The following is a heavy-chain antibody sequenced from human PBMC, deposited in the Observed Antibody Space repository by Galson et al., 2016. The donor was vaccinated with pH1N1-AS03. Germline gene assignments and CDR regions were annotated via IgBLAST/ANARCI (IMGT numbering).Heavy chain of an antibody. CDR3: AREGHGGGYRTDAFDI. Sequence: SVKVSCKASGYTFSTYGVSWVRQAPGQGLEWMGGIIPIFGTVNFAQRFQGRLTITADESTSTAYMDLSSLRSDDTAVYYCAREGHGGGYRTDAFDIWGQGTMVTVSS. V-gene: IGHV1-69*13. J-gene: IGHJ3*02. D-gene: IGHD4-23*01. CDR1: GYTFSTYG. CDR2: IIPIFGTV.